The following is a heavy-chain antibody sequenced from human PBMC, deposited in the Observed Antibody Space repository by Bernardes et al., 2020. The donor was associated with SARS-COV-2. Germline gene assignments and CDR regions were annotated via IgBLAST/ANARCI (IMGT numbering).Heavy chain of an antibody. J-gene: IGHJ6*02. CDR1: GFTFSNYW. CDR3: ARDLDSGMDV. Sequence: GGSLSLSCAASGFTFSNYWMSWVRQAPGKGLEWVANIKQDASDKYYVDSVKGRFTIFRDNAKNSLYLQMNSLRVEDTALYFCARDLDSGMDVWGQGTTVTVSS. V-gene: IGHV3-7*01. CDR2: IKQDASDK.